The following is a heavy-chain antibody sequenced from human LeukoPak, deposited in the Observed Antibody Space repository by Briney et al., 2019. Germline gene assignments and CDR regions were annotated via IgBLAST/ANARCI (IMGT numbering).Heavy chain of an antibody. CDR2: IYSGGST. V-gene: IGHV3-53*01. J-gene: IGHJ4*02. D-gene: IGHD3-22*01. CDR1: GFSFSSYW. CDR3: ARDLRTYYDSSKGFDY. Sequence: GGSLRLSCAASGFSFSSYWMHWVRQAPGKGLEWVSVIYSGGSTYYADSVKGRFTISRDNSKNTLYLQMNSLRAEDTAVYYCARDLRTYYDSSKGFDYWGQGTLVTVSS.